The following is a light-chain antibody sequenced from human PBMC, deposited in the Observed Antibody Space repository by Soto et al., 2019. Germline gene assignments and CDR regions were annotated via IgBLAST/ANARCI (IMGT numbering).Light chain of an antibody. Sequence: QSVLTQPPSASGTPGQRVTISCSGSSSNIGSNTVNWYQQLPGTAPKLLIYSNNQRPSGVPDRFSGSKSGTSASLAISGLQSEDEADYYCAAXXXXXXXVFGXGT. CDR1: SSNIGSNT. CDR3: AAXXXXXXXV. CDR2: SNN. V-gene: IGLV1-44*01. J-gene: IGLJ2*01.